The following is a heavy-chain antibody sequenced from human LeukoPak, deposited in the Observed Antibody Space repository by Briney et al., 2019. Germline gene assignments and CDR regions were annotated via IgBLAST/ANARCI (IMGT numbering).Heavy chain of an antibody. J-gene: IGHJ4*02. D-gene: IGHD3-10*01. V-gene: IGHV3-64*01. CDR3: AKVGSGTFRYCDY. CDR2: VTSDGGST. Sequence: PGGSLRLSCAASGFTFSNYAMHWVRQAPGKGLEFVSAVTSDGGSTYYASPVKGRFTISRDNSKNTLYLQMGSLRPEDMAVYYCAKVGSGTFRYCDYWGQGTLVTVSS. CDR1: GFTFSNYA.